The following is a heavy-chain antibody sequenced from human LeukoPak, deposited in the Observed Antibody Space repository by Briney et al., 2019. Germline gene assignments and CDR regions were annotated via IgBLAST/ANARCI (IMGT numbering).Heavy chain of an antibody. CDR1: GGSFSGYY. J-gene: IGHJ4*02. Sequence: PSETLSLTCAVYGGSFSGYYWSWIRQPPGKGLEWIGEINHSGGTNYNPSLKSRVTISVGTSKSQFSLKLSSVTAADTAVYYCARGRYSYGRPYFDYWGQGTLVTVSS. D-gene: IGHD5-18*01. CDR3: ARGRYSYGRPYFDY. CDR2: INHSGGT. V-gene: IGHV4-34*01.